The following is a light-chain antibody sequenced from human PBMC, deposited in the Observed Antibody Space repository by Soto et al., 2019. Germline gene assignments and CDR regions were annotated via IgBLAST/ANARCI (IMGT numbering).Light chain of an antibody. CDR2: EVS. Sequence: QSALTQPASVSGSPGQSINISCTGTSSDIGGYNYVSWYQQHPGKAPKLIIYEVSNRPSGISNRFSASTSGNTAPLTISGIQAEDEADYYCCSYTSSSTRVFGGGTKLTVL. J-gene: IGLJ3*02. CDR3: CSYTSSSTRV. CDR1: SSDIGGYNY. V-gene: IGLV2-14*01.